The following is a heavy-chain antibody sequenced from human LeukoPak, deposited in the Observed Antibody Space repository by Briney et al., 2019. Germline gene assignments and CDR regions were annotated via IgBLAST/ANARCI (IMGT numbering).Heavy chain of an antibody. D-gene: IGHD6-19*01. Sequence: PGGSLRLSCAASGFTFTSYAMNWVRQAPGKGLEWVSTISGSGGNTNYADSVKGRFTISRDDSKNTLWLQMNNLRAEDTAVYYCAKAGGSSGWYYFDYWGQGTLVTVSS. CDR3: AKAGGSSGWYYFDY. CDR1: GFTFTSYA. J-gene: IGHJ4*02. CDR2: ISGSGGNT. V-gene: IGHV3-23*01.